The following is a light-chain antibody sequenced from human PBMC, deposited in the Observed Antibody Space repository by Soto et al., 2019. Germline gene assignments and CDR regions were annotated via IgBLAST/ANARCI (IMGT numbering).Light chain of an antibody. V-gene: IGKV3-20*01. CDR3: HQYDSSPLT. CDR1: QSVSSSY. J-gene: IGKJ4*01. CDR2: GAS. Sequence: EIVLTQSPGTLSLSPGERDTVSCRASQSVSSSYLAWYQQKPGQAPRLLIYGASSRATGIPDRFSGSGSGTDFTLTISRLEPEDFAVYYCHQYDSSPLTFGGETKVEIK.